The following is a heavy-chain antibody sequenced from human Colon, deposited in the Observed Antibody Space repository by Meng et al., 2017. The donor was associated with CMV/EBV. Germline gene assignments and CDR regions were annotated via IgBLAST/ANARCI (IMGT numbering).Heavy chain of an antibody. CDR3: ARLQWAAFDF. D-gene: IGHD6-19*01. J-gene: IGHJ4*02. Sequence: GESLKISCAASGFIFRNFEMNWVRQAPGEGLEWLSFISGSGTTVDYADSVKGRFTISRDNAKNSLSLQMSGLRADDTAVYYCARLQWAAFDFLGQGTLVTVSS. V-gene: IGHV3-48*03. CDR2: ISGSGTTV. CDR1: GFIFRNFE.